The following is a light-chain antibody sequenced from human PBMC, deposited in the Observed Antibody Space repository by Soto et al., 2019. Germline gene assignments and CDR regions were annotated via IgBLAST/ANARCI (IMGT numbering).Light chain of an antibody. J-gene: IGKJ1*01. Sequence: DIQMTQSPSTLSASVGDRVTITCRASQSISNWLAWYRQKPGKAPKLLIYKTSTLESGVPSRFTGSGSGAEFTLTISSLQPDDFASYYCQQYHTYWTFGQGTKVDVK. CDR1: QSISNW. CDR3: QQYHTYWT. V-gene: IGKV1-5*03. CDR2: KTS.